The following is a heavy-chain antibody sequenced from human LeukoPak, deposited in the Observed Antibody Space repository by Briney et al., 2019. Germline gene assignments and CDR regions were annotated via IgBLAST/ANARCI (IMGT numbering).Heavy chain of an antibody. CDR3: ARWGDYDVLTGYYVSDY. CDR2: ITGSGGNT. D-gene: IGHD3-9*01. V-gene: IGHV3-23*01. J-gene: IGHJ4*02. Sequence: GGSLRLSCAASGFTFSNYAMSWVRQAPGKGLEWVSAITGSGGNTYYADSVKGRFTISRDNSKNTLYLQMNSLRAEDTAVYYCARWGDYDVLTGYYVSDYWGQGTLVTVSS. CDR1: GFTFSNYA.